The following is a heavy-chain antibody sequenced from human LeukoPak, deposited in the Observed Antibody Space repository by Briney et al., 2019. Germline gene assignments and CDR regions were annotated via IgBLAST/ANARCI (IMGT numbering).Heavy chain of an antibody. Sequence: ASVKVSCKASGYTFTGYYMHWVRQAAGQGLEWMGWINPNSGGTNYAQKFQGRVTMTRDTSISTAYMELSRLRSDDTAVYYCAREDVVPAAKYYYYYMDVWGKGTTVTVSS. CDR3: AREDVVPAAKYYYYYMDV. D-gene: IGHD2-2*01. CDR2: INPNSGGT. CDR1: GYTFTGYY. V-gene: IGHV1-2*02. J-gene: IGHJ6*03.